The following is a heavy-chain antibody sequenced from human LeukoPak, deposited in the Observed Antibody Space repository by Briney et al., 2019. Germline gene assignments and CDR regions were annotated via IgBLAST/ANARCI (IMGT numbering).Heavy chain of an antibody. D-gene: IGHD3-10*01. J-gene: IGHJ4*02. V-gene: IGHV4-34*01. CDR1: GGSFSGYY. Sequence: PSETLSLTCAVYGGSFSGYYWSWIRQPPGKGLEWIGEINHSGSTNYNPSLKSRVTISVDTSKNQFSLKLSSVTAADTAVYYCARGRKVGVRGVILAAKKGYFDYRGQGTLVNGSS. CDR3: ARGRKVGVRGVILAAKKGYFDY. CDR2: INHSGST.